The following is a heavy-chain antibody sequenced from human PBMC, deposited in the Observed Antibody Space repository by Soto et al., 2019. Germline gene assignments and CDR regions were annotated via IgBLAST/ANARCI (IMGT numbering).Heavy chain of an antibody. Sequence: QVQLVQSGAEVKKPGASVKVSCKASGYTFTTYGINWVRQAPGQGLEWMGWVSPYNGDTTYAQKVQGRVTMTTDTSTTTASLGLRRLRADDTAVYYCAREVGHMDVWGQGTTVTVSS. CDR1: GYTFTTYG. CDR3: AREVGHMDV. CDR2: VSPYNGDT. D-gene: IGHD2-2*01. V-gene: IGHV1-18*04. J-gene: IGHJ6*02.